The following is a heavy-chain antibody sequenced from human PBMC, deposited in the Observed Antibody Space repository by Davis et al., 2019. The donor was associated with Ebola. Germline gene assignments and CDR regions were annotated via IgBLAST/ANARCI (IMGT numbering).Heavy chain of an antibody. CDR2: INHSGRT. V-gene: IGHV4-34*01. Sequence: MPSETLSLTCAVYGGSFSGYYWSWISQPPGKGLEWIGEINHSGRTNYNPSLKSRVTISVDTPKNLFSLKMSSVTAADTAVYYCARGHSLWFVELFRWSRYFDYWSQGTLVTVSS. J-gene: IGHJ4*02. CDR3: ARGHSLWFVELFRWSRYFDY. D-gene: IGHD3-10*01. CDR1: GGSFSGYY.